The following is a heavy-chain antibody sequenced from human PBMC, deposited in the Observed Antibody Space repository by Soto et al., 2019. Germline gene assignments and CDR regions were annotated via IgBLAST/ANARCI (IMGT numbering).Heavy chain of an antibody. D-gene: IGHD2-15*01. J-gene: IGHJ5*02. Sequence: PGGSLRLSCAASGFTFGSYGMHWVRQAPGKGLEWVAVIWYDGSNKYYADSVKGRFTISRDNSKNTLYLQMNSLRAEDTAVYYCARGYCSGGSCYDPWGQGTLVTVSS. CDR1: GFTFGSYG. CDR2: IWYDGSNK. CDR3: ARGYCSGGSCYDP. V-gene: IGHV3-33*01.